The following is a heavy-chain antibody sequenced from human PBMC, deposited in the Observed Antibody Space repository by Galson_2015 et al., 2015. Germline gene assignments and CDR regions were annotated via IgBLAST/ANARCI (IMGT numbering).Heavy chain of an antibody. J-gene: IGHJ4*02. CDR3: ASGKGYSSTWFFDY. CDR2: ISDSGSTI. V-gene: IGHV3-48*03. Sequence: SLRLSCAASGFTFSSYEMNWVRQALGKGLEWVSYISDSGSTIYYADSVKGRFTISRDNAKNSLYLQMNSLRAEDTAVYYCASGKGYSSTWFFDYWGQGTLVTVSS. D-gene: IGHD6-13*01. CDR1: GFTFSSYE.